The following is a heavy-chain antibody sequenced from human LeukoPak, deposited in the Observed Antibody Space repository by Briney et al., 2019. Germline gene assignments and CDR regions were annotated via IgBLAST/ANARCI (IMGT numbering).Heavy chain of an antibody. CDR3: ASLGWPFDY. CDR1: GYTFTSYG. CDR2: IIPIFGTA. Sequence: GASVKVSCKASGYTFTSYGISWVRQAPGQGLEWMGGIIPIFGTANYAQKFQGRVTITTDESTSTAYMELSSLRSEDTAVYYCASLGWPFDYWGQGTLVTVSS. J-gene: IGHJ4*02. V-gene: IGHV1-69*05. D-gene: IGHD3/OR15-3a*01.